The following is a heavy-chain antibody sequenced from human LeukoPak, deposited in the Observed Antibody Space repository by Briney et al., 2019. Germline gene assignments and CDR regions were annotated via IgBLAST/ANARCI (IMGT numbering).Heavy chain of an antibody. CDR3: ARGNRIAVAGTFDY. CDR1: GGSISSYY. CDR2: INHSGST. Sequence: SETLSLTCTVSGGSISSYYWSWIRQPPGKGLEWIGEINHSGSTNYNPSLKSRVTISVDTSKNQFSLKLSSVTAADTAVYYCARGNRIAVAGTFDYWGQGTLVTVSS. V-gene: IGHV4-34*01. D-gene: IGHD6-19*01. J-gene: IGHJ4*02.